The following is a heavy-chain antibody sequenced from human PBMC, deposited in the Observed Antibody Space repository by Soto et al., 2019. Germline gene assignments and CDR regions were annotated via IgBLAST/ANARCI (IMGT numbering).Heavy chain of an antibody. D-gene: IGHD4-17*01. CDR1: GGTFSSYA. CDR2: IIPIFGTA. V-gene: IGHV1-69*12. CDR3: GGGGGGDYVWFDP. J-gene: IGHJ5*02. Sequence: QVQLVQSGAEVKKPGSSVKVSCKASGGTFSSYAISWVRQAPGQGLEWMGGIIPIFGTANYAQKFQGRVTITADESTGTAYRGVRSLRAEDTAVYYWGGGGGGDYVWFDPWGQGTLVTVSS.